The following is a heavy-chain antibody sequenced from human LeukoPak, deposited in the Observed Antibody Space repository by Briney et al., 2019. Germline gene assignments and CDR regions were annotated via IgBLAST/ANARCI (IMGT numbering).Heavy chain of an antibody. CDR2: IKSKTDGGTT. CDR1: GFTFSNAW. Sequence: GGSLRLSCAASGFTFSNAWMSWVRQAPGKGLEWVGRIKSKTDGGTTDYAAPVKGRFAISRDDSKNTLYLQMNSLKTEDTAVYYCTTVGSYYDILTGSDYWGQGTLVTVSS. V-gene: IGHV3-15*01. J-gene: IGHJ4*02. D-gene: IGHD3-9*01. CDR3: TTVGSYYDILTGSDY.